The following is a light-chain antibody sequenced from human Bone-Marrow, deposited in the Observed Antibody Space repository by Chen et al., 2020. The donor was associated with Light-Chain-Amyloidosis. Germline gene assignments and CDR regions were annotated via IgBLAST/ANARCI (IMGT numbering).Light chain of an antibody. V-gene: IGLV1-40*01. J-gene: IGLJ1*01. CDR3: QTYANATHV. Sequence: QSVLTQPPSVSGAPGQKVTILCTGSSSNIGAGNDVHWYQQLPGTTPKIHIYGNTNRLSGVPSRFSGSKSGTSASLVISGLQPDDEADYHCQTYANATHVFGTGTKVIVL. CDR2: GNT. CDR1: SSNIGAGND.